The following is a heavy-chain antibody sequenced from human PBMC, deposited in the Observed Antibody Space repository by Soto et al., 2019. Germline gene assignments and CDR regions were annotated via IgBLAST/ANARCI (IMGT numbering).Heavy chain of an antibody. J-gene: IGHJ4*02. V-gene: IGHV4-39*01. CDR3: AGHKDASSRYLLPDY. D-gene: IGHD2-2*01. CDR2: IYYRGNT. CDR1: GGSISSSSYY. Sequence: QLQLQESGPGLVKPSETLSLTCTVSGGSISSSSYYWGWIRQPPGKGLEWIGRIYYRGNTYYNPSLKRRVTISGDTSKNQFYLRLSALTAADTAVYYCAGHKDASSRYLLPDYWGQGTLVTVSS.